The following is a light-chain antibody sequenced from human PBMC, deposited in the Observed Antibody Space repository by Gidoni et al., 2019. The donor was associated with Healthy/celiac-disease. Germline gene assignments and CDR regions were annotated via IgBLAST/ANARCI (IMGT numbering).Light chain of an antibody. Sequence: QSVLTQPPSVPGAPGQRVTIACTGSSSNIGAGYDVHWYQQLPGTAPKPLIYGNSNRPSGVPDRFSGSKSGTSASLASTGRQAEDEADYCCQSYDSSLSGSVVFGGGTKLTVL. V-gene: IGLV1-40*01. CDR2: GNS. J-gene: IGLJ2*01. CDR1: SSNIGAGYD. CDR3: QSYDSSLSGSVV.